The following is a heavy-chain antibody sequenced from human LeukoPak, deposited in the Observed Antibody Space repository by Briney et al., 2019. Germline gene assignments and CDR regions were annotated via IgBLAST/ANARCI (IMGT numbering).Heavy chain of an antibody. D-gene: IGHD2-8*01. Sequence: PSETLSLTCSVSSVSINGYYWSWIRQSAGKGLEWLGRFYFSGSSDYNPSLKSRVSMSIDTSQNHFYLRLTSVTAADTGVYFCAREVNEKHDAFDMWGQGTMVAVSS. CDR2: FYFSGSS. CDR3: AREVNEKHDAFDM. CDR1: SVSINGYY. J-gene: IGHJ3*02. V-gene: IGHV4-4*07.